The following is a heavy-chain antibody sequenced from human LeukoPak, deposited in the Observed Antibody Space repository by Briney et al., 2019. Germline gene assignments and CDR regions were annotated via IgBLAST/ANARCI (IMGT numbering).Heavy chain of an antibody. CDR1: GFAVGSNY. V-gene: IGHV3-7*03. Sequence: PGGSLRLSCVASGFAVGSNYMNWARQAPGKGLEWVASINHNGNVNYYVDSVKGRFTISRDNAKNSLYLQMSNLRAEDTAVYFCARGGGLDVWGQGATVTVSS. J-gene: IGHJ6*02. CDR3: ARGGGLDV. D-gene: IGHD3-16*01. CDR2: INHNGNVN.